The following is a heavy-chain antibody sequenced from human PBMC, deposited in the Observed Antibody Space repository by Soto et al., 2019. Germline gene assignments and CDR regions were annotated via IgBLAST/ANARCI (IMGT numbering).Heavy chain of an antibody. D-gene: IGHD3-22*01. CDR3: AKDSGSYYDSSGYPAY. CDR1: GFTFDDYA. J-gene: IGHJ4*02. V-gene: IGHV3-9*01. CDR2: ISWNSGSI. Sequence: EVQLVESGGGLVQPGRSLRLSCAASGFTFDDYAMHWVRQAPGKGLEWVSGISWNSGSIGYADSVKGRFTISRDNAKNSLYLQMNSLRAEDTALYYCAKDSGSYYDSSGYPAYWGQGTLVTVSS.